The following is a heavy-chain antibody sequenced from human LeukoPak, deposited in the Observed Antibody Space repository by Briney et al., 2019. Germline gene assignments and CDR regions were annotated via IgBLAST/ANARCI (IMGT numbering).Heavy chain of an antibody. CDR1: GGSFSGYY. Sequence: SETLSLTCAVYGGSFSGYYWSWIRQSPGKGLEWIGEINHSGNTNYNPSLKNRVTISVDMSKKQFSLNLTSLTAADTTVYYCARASARRRYSGSWRWFDPWGQGTLVTVSS. CDR3: ARASARRRYSGSWRWFDP. J-gene: IGHJ5*02. V-gene: IGHV4-34*01. CDR2: INHSGNT. D-gene: IGHD6-13*01.